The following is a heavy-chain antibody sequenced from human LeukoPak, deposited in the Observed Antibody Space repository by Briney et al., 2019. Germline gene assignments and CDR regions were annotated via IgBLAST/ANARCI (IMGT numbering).Heavy chain of an antibody. CDR1: GFTFSSSA. V-gene: IGHV3-21*01. J-gene: IGHJ3*02. CDR3: ARGRFSSGWYEDAFDI. D-gene: IGHD6-19*01. CDR2: ISTSSGYI. Sequence: PGGSLRLSCAASGFTFSSSAMSWVRQAPGKGLEWVSSISTSSGYIYYADSVKGRFTISRDNAKNSLYLQMNSLRAEDTAVYYCARGRFSSGWYEDAFDIWGQGTMVTVSS.